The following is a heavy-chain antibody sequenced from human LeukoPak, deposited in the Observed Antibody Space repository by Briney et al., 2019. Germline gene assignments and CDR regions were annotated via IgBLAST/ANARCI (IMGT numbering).Heavy chain of an antibody. CDR1: GYGFTSYW. J-gene: IGHJ6*02. D-gene: IGHD2-21*02. Sequence: GESLKISCKGSGYGFTSYWIGWVRPMPGKGLGWMGVIYPGDSDTRYSPSFQGQVTISVDKSITTAYLQWNSLKASDTAMYYCARRAYCGGDCVSRYGMDVWGQGTTVTVS. CDR3: ARRAYCGGDCVSRYGMDV. CDR2: IYPGDSDT. V-gene: IGHV5-51*01.